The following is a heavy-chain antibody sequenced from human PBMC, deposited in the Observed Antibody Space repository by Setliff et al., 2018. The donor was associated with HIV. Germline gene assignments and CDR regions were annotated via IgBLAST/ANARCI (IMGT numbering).Heavy chain of an antibody. CDR1: GYTFTSYG. CDR3: ARVYCSGGSCFTFDY. J-gene: IGHJ4*02. D-gene: IGHD2-15*01. V-gene: IGHV1-18*01. Sequence: ASVKVSCKASGYTFTSYGVTWVRQAPGQGLEWMGWISVYNGNTNCAQKLQGRVTMTTDTSTSTAYMELRSLRSDDTAVYYCARVYCSGGSCFTFDYWGQGTLVTVSS. CDR2: ISVYNGNT.